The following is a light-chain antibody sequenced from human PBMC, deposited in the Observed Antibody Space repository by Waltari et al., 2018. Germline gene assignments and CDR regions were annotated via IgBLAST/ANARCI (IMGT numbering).Light chain of an antibody. Sequence: QLVLTQSPSASASLGASVKLTCTLSSGHSSNIVAWHQQQPEKGPRFLMKVNSDGSHRKGDEIPDRFSVSSSGAERYLTISTVQSEDEAVYYCQTGGHGTWVFGGGTKLTVL. J-gene: IGLJ3*02. CDR1: SGHSSNI. CDR2: VNSDGSH. CDR3: QTGGHGTWV. V-gene: IGLV4-69*01.